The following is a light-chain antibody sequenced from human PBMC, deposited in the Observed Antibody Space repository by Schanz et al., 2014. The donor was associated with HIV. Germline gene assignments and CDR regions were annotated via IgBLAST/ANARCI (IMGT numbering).Light chain of an antibody. CDR2: DDN. CDR1: SSDIGDNY. V-gene: IGLV1-51*01. J-gene: IGLJ3*02. Sequence: QSVLTQPPSVSAAPGQKVTISCSGSSSDIGDNYVSWYQHLPGTAPKLLIYDDNKRPSGIPDRFSGSKSGTSASLAISGLQSEDEADYYCAAWDGSLNVWVFGGGTKVTVL. CDR3: AAWDGSLNVWV.